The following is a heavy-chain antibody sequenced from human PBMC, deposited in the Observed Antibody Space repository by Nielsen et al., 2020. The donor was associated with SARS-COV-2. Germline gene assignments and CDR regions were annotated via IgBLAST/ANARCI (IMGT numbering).Heavy chain of an antibody. CDR1: GFSISNNY. CDR3: ASTQLNDYGGNSFDY. D-gene: IGHD4-23*01. V-gene: IGHV3-53*01. CDR2: FYSGGAT. Sequence: GESLKISCAASGFSISNNYMSWVRQAPGKGLEWVSTFYSGGATYYADSVQGRFTIFRDNSENTVHLKMNNLRADDTAVYYCASTQLNDYGGNSFDYWGQGTLVTVSS. J-gene: IGHJ4*02.